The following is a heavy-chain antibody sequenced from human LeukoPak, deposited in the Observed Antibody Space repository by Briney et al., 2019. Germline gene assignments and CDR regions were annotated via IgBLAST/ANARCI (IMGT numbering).Heavy chain of an antibody. V-gene: IGHV1-8*03. CDR2: MNPNSGNT. J-gene: IGHJ3*01. Sequence: ASVKVSCKASGYTFTGYYMHWVRQAPGQGLEWMGWMNPNSGNTGYAQKFQGRVTITRNTSISTAYMELSSLRSEDTAVYYCARGTRIAETWDQGTMVTVSS. D-gene: IGHD6-13*01. CDR1: GYTFTGYY. CDR3: ARGTRIAET.